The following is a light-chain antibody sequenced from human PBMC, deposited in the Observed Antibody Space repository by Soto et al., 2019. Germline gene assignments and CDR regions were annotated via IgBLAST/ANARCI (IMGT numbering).Light chain of an antibody. CDR1: SSDVCGYNY. J-gene: IGLJ2*01. CDR2: EVS. CDR3: SSYTSSSTVVV. V-gene: IGLV2-14*01. Sequence: QSALTQPASVSGSPGQSITISCTGTSSDVCGYNYVSWYQQHPGKAPKLMIYEVSNRPSGVSNRFSGSKSGNTASLTISGLQAEDEADYYCSSYTSSSTVVVFGGGTELNVL.